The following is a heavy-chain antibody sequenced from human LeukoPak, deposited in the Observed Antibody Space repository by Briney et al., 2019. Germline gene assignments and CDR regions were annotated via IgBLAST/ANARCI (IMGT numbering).Heavy chain of an antibody. CDR1: GFTFSRYG. CDR3: ARGGESEGYGSWSSYSNWFDP. D-gene: IGHD3-10*01. J-gene: IGHJ5*02. V-gene: IGHV3-21*01. CDR2: ISSSSSYI. Sequence: GVSLRLSCAASGFTFSRYGMTWVRQAPGKGLEWVSSISSSSSYIYYADSVRGRFTISRDNAKNSLYLQMNSLRAEDRAVYYCARGGESEGYGSWSSYSNWFDPWGQGALVTVSS.